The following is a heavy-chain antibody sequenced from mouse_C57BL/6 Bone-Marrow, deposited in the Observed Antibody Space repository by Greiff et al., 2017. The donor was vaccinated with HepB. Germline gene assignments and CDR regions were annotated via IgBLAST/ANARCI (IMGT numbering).Heavy chain of an antibody. Sequence: QVQLQQPGTELVKPGASVKLSCKASGYTFTSYWMHWVKQRPGQGLEWIGNINPSNGGTNYNEKFKSKATLTVDKSSSTAYMQLSSLTSEDSAVYYCARWGGYGYDVEGPVHDAMDYWGQGTSVTVSS. CDR1: GYTFTSYW. V-gene: IGHV1-53*01. CDR2: INPSNGGT. D-gene: IGHD2-2*01. CDR3: ARWGGYGYDVEGPVHDAMDY. J-gene: IGHJ4*01.